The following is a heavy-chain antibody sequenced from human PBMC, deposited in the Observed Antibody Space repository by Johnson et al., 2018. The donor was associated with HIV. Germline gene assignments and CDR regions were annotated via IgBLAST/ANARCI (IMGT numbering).Heavy chain of an antibody. J-gene: IGHJ3*02. V-gene: IGHV3-33*08. CDR1: GFTFSSYA. Sequence: VQLVESGGGVVQPGRSLRLSCAASGFTFSSYAMHWVRQAPGKGLEWVAVIWYDGSNRYYADSVKGRFTISRDNSKNTLYLQMNSLRAEDTAVDYCARPTKPGDAFDIWGQGTMVTVSS. D-gene: IGHD1-14*01. CDR2: IWYDGSNR. CDR3: ARPTKPGDAFDI.